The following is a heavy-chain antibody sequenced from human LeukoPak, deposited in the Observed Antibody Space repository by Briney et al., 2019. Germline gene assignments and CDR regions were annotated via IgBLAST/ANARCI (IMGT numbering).Heavy chain of an antibody. CDR3: ARGYYGSGSPWGMDV. CDR2: IYHSGST. Sequence: PSGTLSLTCAVSGGSISSSNWWSWVRQPPGKGLEWIGEIYHSGSTNYNPSLKSRVTISVDKSKNQFSLKLSSVTAADTAVYYCARGYYGSGSPWGMDVWGKGTTVTVSS. CDR1: GGSISSSNW. V-gene: IGHV4-4*02. D-gene: IGHD3-10*01. J-gene: IGHJ6*04.